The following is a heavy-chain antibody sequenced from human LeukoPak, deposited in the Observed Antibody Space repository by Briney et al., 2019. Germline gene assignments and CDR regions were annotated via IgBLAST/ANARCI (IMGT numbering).Heavy chain of an antibody. D-gene: IGHD3-10*01. CDR3: AKESYGSGSYAFDY. CDR1: GFTFSSYG. V-gene: IGHV3-30*18. Sequence: GGSLRLSCAASGFTFSSYGMHWVRQAPGKGLEWVAVISYDGSNKYYADSVKGRFTISRDNSKNTLYLQMNGLRAEDTAVYYCAKESYGSGSYAFDYWGQGTLVTVSS. CDR2: ISYDGSNK. J-gene: IGHJ4*02.